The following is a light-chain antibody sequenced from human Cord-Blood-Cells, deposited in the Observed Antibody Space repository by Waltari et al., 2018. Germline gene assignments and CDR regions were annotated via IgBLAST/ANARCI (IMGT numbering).Light chain of an antibody. Sequence: EIVLTQSPATLSLSPGDRATLSCRASQSVSSYLAWYQQKPDQAPRLLIYDASNRATGIPARFSGSGSGTDFTLTISSLEPEDFAVYYCQQRSNWLTFGGGTKVEIK. CDR1: QSVSSY. V-gene: IGKV3-11*01. J-gene: IGKJ4*01. CDR2: DAS. CDR3: QQRSNWLT.